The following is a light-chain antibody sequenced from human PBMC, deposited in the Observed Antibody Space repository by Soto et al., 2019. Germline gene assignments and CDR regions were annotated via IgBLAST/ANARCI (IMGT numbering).Light chain of an antibody. J-gene: IGKJ1*01. Sequence: EIVMTQSPATLSVSPGERATLSCRASQSVSSNLAWYQQKPGQAPRLLIYCASTRATGIPARFSGSGSGTEFTLTISSLQSEDVADYYCQQYNNWWTFGQGTKVEIK. CDR3: QQYNNWWT. CDR1: QSVSSN. CDR2: CAS. V-gene: IGKV3-15*01.